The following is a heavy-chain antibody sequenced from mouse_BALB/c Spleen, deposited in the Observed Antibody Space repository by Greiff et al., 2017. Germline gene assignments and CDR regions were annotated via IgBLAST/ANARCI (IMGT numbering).Heavy chain of an antibody. V-gene: IGHV1-69*02. J-gene: IGHJ2*01. D-gene: IGHD1-1*01. CDR1: GYTFTSYW. CDR3: TRSHYGSSYFDD. Sequence: VQLQQPGAELVRPGASVKLSCKASGYTFTSYWINWVKQRPGQGLEWIGNIYPSDSYTNYNQKFKDKATLTVDKSSSTAYMQLSSPTSEDSAVYYCTRSHYGSSYFDDWGQGTTLTVSS. CDR2: IYPSDSYT.